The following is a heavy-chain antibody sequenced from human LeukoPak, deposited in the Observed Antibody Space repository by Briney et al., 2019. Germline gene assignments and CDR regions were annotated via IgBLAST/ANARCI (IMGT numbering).Heavy chain of an antibody. Sequence: ASVKVSCKASGHTFTGYFIHWLRQAPGQGLEWVGWINPNDGGTNYAQKFQGRVTMTRDTSISTAYMELSSLRSDDTAVYYCARDLFLAATEREGDDYWGQGALVTVSS. CDR2: INPNDGGT. CDR1: GHTFTGYF. V-gene: IGHV1-2*02. CDR3: ARDLFLAATEREGDDY. D-gene: IGHD6-13*01. J-gene: IGHJ4*02.